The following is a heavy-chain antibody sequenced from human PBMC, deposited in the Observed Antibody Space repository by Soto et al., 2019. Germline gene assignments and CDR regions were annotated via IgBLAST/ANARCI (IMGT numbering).Heavy chain of an antibody. CDR2: IYYSGST. CDR1: VGSITSYY. V-gene: IGHV4-59*12. Sequence: SEILSLTCTVSVGSITSYYWSCIRQPPGKGLEWIGTIYYSGSTNYNPSLKSRVTISVDTSKNQFSLKLSSVTAADTAVYYCARALYGSGVLDVWGQGTTVTV. D-gene: IGHD3-10*01. J-gene: IGHJ6*02. CDR3: ARALYGSGVLDV.